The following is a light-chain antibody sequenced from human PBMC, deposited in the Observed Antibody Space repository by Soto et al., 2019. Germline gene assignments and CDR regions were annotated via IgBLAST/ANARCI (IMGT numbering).Light chain of an antibody. Sequence: QSALPQPASVSGSHGQSITISCTGTSSDVGSYNLVSWYQQHPGKAPKLMIYEGSKRPSGVSNRFSGSKSGNTASLTISGLQAEDEADYYCCSYAGSSTVVFGGGTKLTVL. J-gene: IGLJ2*01. V-gene: IGLV2-23*01. CDR1: SSDVGSYNL. CDR3: CSYAGSSTVV. CDR2: EGS.